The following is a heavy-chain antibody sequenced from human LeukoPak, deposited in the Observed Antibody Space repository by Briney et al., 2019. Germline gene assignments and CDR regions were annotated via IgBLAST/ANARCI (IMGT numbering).Heavy chain of an antibody. CDR3: ARDIQLST. CDR1: GFTFSSYA. V-gene: IGHV3-23*01. CDR2: ISGSGGST. Sequence: PGGSLRLSCAASGFTFSSYAMSWVRQAPGKGLEWVSGISGSGGSTYYADSVKGRFTISRDNSKDTLFLQMNSLRAEDTAIYYCARDIQLSTWGLGTMVTVSS. J-gene: IGHJ3*01. D-gene: IGHD5-24*01.